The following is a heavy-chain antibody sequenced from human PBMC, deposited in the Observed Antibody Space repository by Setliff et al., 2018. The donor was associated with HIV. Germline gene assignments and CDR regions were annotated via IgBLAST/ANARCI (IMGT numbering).Heavy chain of an antibody. V-gene: IGHV4-39*07. CDR3: ASSITVAGGRSFYYYAMDV. D-gene: IGHD1-20*01. J-gene: IGHJ6*02. CDR2: VYYSVTT. CDR1: GGSISSSSYY. Sequence: SETLSLTCTFSGGSISSSSYYWGWIRQPPGKGLEWIGNVYYSVTTYYNPSLKSRVTISVDTSKNQLSLKASDTAMYYCASSITVAGGRSFYYYAMDVWGQGTTVTVSS.